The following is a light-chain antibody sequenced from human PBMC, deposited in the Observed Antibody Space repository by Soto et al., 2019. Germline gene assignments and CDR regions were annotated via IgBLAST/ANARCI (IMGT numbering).Light chain of an antibody. V-gene: IGLV2-14*03. CDR2: DVS. CDR1: SSDVGGYNS. CDR3: SSYSTGGSYV. J-gene: IGLJ1*01. Sequence: QSVLTQPASVCGSPGQSIAISCTGTSSDVGGYNSASWYQQHPGKAPKLLIYDVSNRPSGVSNRFSGSKSGNTASLTISGLQAEDEADYYCSSYSTGGSYVFGTGTKVTVL.